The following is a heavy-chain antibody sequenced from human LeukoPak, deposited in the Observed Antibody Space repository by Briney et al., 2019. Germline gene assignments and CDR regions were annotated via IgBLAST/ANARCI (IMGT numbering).Heavy chain of an antibody. D-gene: IGHD6-6*01. CDR1: GYSISRDYY. CDR3: ARSKWDSSSSGIDY. V-gene: IGHV4-38-2*02. Sequence: PSETLSLTCTVSGYSISRDYYWGWIRQPPGKGLEWIGSIYHSGTTHYNPSLKSRVTISVDTSKNQFSLKLNSVTAADTAVYYCARSKWDSSSSGIDYWGQGTLVTVSS. J-gene: IGHJ4*02. CDR2: IYHSGTT.